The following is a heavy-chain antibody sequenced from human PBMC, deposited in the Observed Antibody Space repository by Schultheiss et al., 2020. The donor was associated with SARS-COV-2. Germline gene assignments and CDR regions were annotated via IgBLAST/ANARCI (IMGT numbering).Heavy chain of an antibody. D-gene: IGHD1-26*01. CDR3: ARGFAVGAFDY. CDR1: GFFLRPFA. V-gene: IGHV3-11*06. J-gene: IGHJ4*02. Sequence: GGSLRLSCSVSGFFLRPFAMTWIRQAPGKGLEWVSYISSSSRYTNYADSVKGRFTISRDNAKNSLYLQMNSLRAEDTAVYYCARGFAVGAFDYWGQGTLVTVSS. CDR2: ISSSSRYT.